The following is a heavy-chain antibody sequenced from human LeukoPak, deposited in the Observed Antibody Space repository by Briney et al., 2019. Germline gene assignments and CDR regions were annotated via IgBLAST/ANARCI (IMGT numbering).Heavy chain of an antibody. J-gene: IGHJ3*01. V-gene: IGHV1-2*02. D-gene: IGHD3-10*01. CDR2: INPNSGAT. CDR3: ARDRDASGSYSH. Sequence: GASVKVSCKASGYTFTGYYIHWVRQAPGQGLEWMAWINPNSGATNYTQKFQGRVTMTRDTSISTAYMELSRLRSDDTAVYYCARDRDASGSYSHWGQGTMVTVSS. CDR1: GYTFTGYY.